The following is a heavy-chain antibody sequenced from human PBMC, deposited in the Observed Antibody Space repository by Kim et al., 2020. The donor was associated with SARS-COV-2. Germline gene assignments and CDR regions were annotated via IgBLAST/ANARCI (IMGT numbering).Heavy chain of an antibody. V-gene: IGHV4-31*03. D-gene: IGHD6-13*01. CDR3: ARSTAAAGMGWFDP. Sequence: SETLSLTCTVSGGSISSGGYYWSWIRQHPGKGLEWIGYIYYSGSTYYNPSLKSRVTISVDTSKNQFSLKLSSVTAADTAVYYCARSTAAAGMGWFDPWGQGTLVTVSS. CDR1: GGSISSGGYY. CDR2: IYYSGST. J-gene: IGHJ5*02.